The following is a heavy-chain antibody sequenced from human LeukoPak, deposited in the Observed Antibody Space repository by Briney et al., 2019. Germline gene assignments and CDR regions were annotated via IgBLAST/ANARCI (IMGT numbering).Heavy chain of an antibody. CDR1: GFTFDDYT. CDR2: ISWDGDSA. V-gene: IGHV3-43*01. J-gene: IGHJ5*01. Sequence: GGSLRLSCAASGFTFDDYTMHWVRQGPGRGLEWLSLISWDGDSANYADSVKGRFTISRDNGKNTLYLQMSSLRTEDTAFYYCAKGLCSGGSCCPDSWGQGTLVTVSS. D-gene: IGHD2-15*01. CDR3: AKGLCSGGSCCPDS.